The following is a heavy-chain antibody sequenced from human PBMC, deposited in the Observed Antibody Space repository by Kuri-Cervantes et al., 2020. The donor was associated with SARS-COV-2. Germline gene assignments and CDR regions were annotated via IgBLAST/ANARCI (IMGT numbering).Heavy chain of an antibody. CDR3: SRDQVSAAGTANY. CDR2: ISSSGSTT. V-gene: IGHV3-11*01. D-gene: IGHD6-13*01. J-gene: IGHJ4*02. CDR1: GFTFRDYY. Sequence: GGPLRLSVEASGFTFRDYYMSWIRQAPGKGLEWISYISSSGSTTYYADSVKGRFTISRDNAKRTLFLQMNSLRVDDTAVYYCSRDQVSAAGTANYWGQGALVTVSS.